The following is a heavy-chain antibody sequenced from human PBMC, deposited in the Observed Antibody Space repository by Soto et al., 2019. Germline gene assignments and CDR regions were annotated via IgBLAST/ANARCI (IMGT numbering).Heavy chain of an antibody. V-gene: IGHV2-70*11. CDR2: IDWDDDK. D-gene: IGHD2-15*01. CDR3: ARMMGYCSVGRRRYSSDY. CDR1: GFSLSTSGMC. J-gene: IGHJ4*02. Sequence: SGPTLVNPTQTLTLTCTFSGFSLSTSGMCVSWIRQPPGKALEWLARIDWDDDKYYSTSLKTRLTISKDTSKNQVVLTMTNMDPADTGTCYCARMMGYCSVGRRRYSSDYWGQGTLAPVSS.